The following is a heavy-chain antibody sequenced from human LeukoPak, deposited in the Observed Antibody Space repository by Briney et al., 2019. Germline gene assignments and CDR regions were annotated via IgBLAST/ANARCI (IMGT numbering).Heavy chain of an antibody. CDR2: ISSSSSYI. J-gene: IGHJ4*02. CDR3: ARASSGYYHSLYYFDY. V-gene: IGHV3-21*01. CDR1: GFTFSSYS. Sequence: GGSLGLSCAASGFTFSSYSMNWVRQAPVKGLEWVSSISSSSSYIYYADSVKGRFTISRDNAKNSLYLQMNSLRAEDTAVYYCARASSGYYHSLYYFDYWGQGTLVTVSS. D-gene: IGHD3-22*01.